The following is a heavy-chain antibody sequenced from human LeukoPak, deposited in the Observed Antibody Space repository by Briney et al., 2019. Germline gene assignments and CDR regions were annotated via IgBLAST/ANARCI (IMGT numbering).Heavy chain of an antibody. V-gene: IGHV3-7*01. CDR3: ARDRRYDFWSVPPDY. CDR2: IKHDGSDK. D-gene: IGHD3-3*01. Sequence: PGGSLRLSCAASGFTFSTYWMSWVRQAPGKGLEWVANIKHDGSDKYYVDSVKGRFTISRDNAKNSLYLQMNSLRAEDTAVYYCARDRRYDFWSVPPDYWGQGTLVTVSS. CDR1: GFTFSTYW. J-gene: IGHJ4*02.